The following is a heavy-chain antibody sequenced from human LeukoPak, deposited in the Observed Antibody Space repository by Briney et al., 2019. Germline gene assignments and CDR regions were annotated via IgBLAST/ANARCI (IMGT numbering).Heavy chain of an antibody. D-gene: IGHD4-17*01. CDR1: GFTVSSNY. J-gene: IGHJ4*02. CDR3: ATASRGDSSF. CDR2: FYSGGSR. V-gene: IGHV3-53*01. Sequence: GGSLRLSCAASGFTVSSNYMSWVRQAPGKGLEWVSVFYSGGSRYYADSVKGRLTISRDNSKNTLYFQMNSLRAEDTAVYYCATASRGDSSFWGQGTLVTVSS.